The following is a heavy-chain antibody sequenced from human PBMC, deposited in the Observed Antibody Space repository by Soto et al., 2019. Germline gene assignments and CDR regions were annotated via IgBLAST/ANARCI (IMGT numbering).Heavy chain of an antibody. Sequence: SETLSLTCTVSGGSISRYYWSWIRQPPGKGLEWIGYMYNTGSTVYNPSLKSRDTISEDTSKYQFSLKLSSVTAADTAVYYCARGPPFLPWGQGTLVTVSS. D-gene: IGHD3-3*02. CDR2: MYNTGST. V-gene: IGHV4-59*12. CDR3: ARGPPFLP. CDR1: GGSISRYY. J-gene: IGHJ5*02.